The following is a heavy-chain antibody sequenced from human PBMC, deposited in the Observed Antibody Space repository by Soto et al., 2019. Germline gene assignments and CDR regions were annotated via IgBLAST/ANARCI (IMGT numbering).Heavy chain of an antibody. CDR2: IWYDGSKK. CDR1: GFTFSTYG. D-gene: IGHD2-21*01. J-gene: IGHJ1*01. V-gene: IGHV3-33*01. CDR3: ARDQNGGNSLLLQ. Sequence: QVQLVESGGGVVQPGRSLRLSCAASGFTFSTYGMHWVRQAAGKGLEWVAVIWYDGSKKYYADSVKGRFTISRDNSKNTLYVQMNSLRAEDTAVYYCARDQNGGNSLLLQWCQGTLVTVSS.